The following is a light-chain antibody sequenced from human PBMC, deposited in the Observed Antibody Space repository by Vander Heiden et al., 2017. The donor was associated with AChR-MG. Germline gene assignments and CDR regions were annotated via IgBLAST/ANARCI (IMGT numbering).Light chain of an antibody. CDR1: SSDVGGYNY. CDR2: DVS. J-gene: IGLJ2*01. V-gene: IGLV2-11*01. CDR3: CSYAGSNVV. Sequence: QSALTQPRPVSGPPGQSVTISCTGTSSDVGGYNYVSWYQQHPGKAPKLMIYDVSKRPSGVPDRFYGSKSGNTASLTISGLQAEDEADYYCCSYAGSNVVFGGGTKLTVI.